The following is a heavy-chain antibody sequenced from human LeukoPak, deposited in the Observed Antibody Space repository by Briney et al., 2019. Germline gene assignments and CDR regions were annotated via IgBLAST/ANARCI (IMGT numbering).Heavy chain of an antibody. V-gene: IGHV1-24*01. J-gene: IGHJ4*02. D-gene: IGHD2-8*01. Sequence: ASVKVSCKVSGYTLIELSMHWVRQAPGKGLEWMGGFDPEDGETIYAQKFQGRVTMTEDTSTDTAYMELSSLRSEDTAIYYCATNKHWGLVSGEWWNYWGQGTLVTVSS. CDR2: FDPEDGET. CDR1: GYTLIELS. CDR3: ATNKHWGLVSGEWWNY.